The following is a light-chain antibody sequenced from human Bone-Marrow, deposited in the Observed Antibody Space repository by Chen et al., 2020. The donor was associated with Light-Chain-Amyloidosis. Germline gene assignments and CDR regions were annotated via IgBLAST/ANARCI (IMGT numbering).Light chain of an antibody. CDR1: NIGSTS. CDR2: DDS. CDR3: QGWDMSSERPV. V-gene: IGLV3-21*02. Sequence: SYVLTQPSSVSVAPGQTATIACGGNNIGSTSVHWYQQTPGQAPLLVAYDDSDRPSGIPRRLSGTNSGNTATLTVSGVEGGDEADYDWQGWDMSSERPVCDGWTKLAVL. J-gene: IGLJ3*02.